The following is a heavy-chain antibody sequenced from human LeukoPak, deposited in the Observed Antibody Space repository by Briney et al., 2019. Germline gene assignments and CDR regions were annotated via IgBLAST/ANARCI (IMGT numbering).Heavy chain of an antibody. CDR3: ARDLGVYSRYYFDY. CDR1: GFTFSNTW. V-gene: IGHV3-48*01. Sequence: GGSLRLSCAASGFTFSNTWMAWVRQAPGKGLEWVSYISSSSSTIYYADSVKGRLTISRDNAKNSLYLQMNSLRVGDTAVYYCARDLGVYSRYYFDYWGQGTLVTVSS. CDR2: ISSSSSTI. J-gene: IGHJ4*02. D-gene: IGHD2-8*01.